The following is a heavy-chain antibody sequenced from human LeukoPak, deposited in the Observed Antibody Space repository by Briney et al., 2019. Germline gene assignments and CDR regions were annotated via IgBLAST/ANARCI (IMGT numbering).Heavy chain of an antibody. CDR1: GGSINSGGYS. CDR3: ARVKATSFHWFDP. J-gene: IGHJ5*02. CDR2: IYYSGST. V-gene: IGHV4-31*03. Sequence: PSETLSLTCTVSGGSINSGGYSWSWLRQHPGKGLEYIGYIYYSGSTYYNPSLESRISISLDTSKNHFSLKLSSVTAADTAVYYCARVKATSFHWFDPWGQGTLVTVSS. D-gene: IGHD5-12*01.